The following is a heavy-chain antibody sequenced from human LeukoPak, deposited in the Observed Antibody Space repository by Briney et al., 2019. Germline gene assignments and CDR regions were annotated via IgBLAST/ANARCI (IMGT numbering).Heavy chain of an antibody. CDR1: GFTFSSYA. D-gene: IGHD4-23*01. CDR3: AKALDLRWRGSYYYGMDV. CDR2: ISGSGGST. V-gene: IGHV3-23*01. Sequence: PGGSLRLSCAASGFTFSSYAMSWVRQAPGKGLEWVSAISGSGGSTYYADSVKGRFTISRDNSKNTLYLQMNSLRAEDTAVYYCAKALDLRWRGSYYYGMDVWGQGTTVTVSS. J-gene: IGHJ6*02.